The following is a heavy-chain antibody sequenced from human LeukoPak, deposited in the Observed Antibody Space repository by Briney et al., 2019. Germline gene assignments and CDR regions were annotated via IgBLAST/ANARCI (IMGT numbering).Heavy chain of an antibody. CDR1: GGSFSGYY. V-gene: IGHV4-34*01. CDR3: AGGLHYYGSGSYCDY. CDR2: INHSGST. J-gene: IGHJ4*02. Sequence: KPSETLSLTCAVYGGSFSGYYWSWIRQPPGKGLEWIGEINHSGSTNYNPSLKSRVTISVDTSKNQFSLKLSSVTAADTAVYYCAGGLHYYGSGSYCDYWGQGTLVTVSS. D-gene: IGHD3-10*01.